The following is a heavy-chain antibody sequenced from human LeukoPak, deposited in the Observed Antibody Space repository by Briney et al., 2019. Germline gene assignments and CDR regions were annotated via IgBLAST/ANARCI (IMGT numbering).Heavy chain of an antibody. CDR3: AKEPSSGWIFDY. V-gene: IGHV3-23*01. CDR1: GFTFSSYA. J-gene: IGHJ4*02. Sequence: PGGSLRLSCAVSGFTFSSYAMSWVRQAPGKGLEWISAISGSGGSTFYVDSVKGRFTISRDNSKNTLSLQMNSLRVEDTAVYYCAKEPSSGWIFDYWGQGTLVTVSS. D-gene: IGHD6-19*01. CDR2: ISGSGGST.